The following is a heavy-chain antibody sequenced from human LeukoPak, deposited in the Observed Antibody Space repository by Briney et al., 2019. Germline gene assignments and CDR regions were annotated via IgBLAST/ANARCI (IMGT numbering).Heavy chain of an antibody. Sequence: PSETLSLTCTVSGGSISSYYWSWIRRPPGKGLEWIGYIYYSGSTNYNPSLKSRVTISVDTSKNQFSLKLSSVTAADTAVYYCARSTSRPYYYDSSGYYYFDYWGQGTLVTVSS. J-gene: IGHJ4*02. CDR2: IYYSGST. V-gene: IGHV4-59*01. CDR3: ARSTSRPYYYDSSGYYYFDY. CDR1: GGSISSYY. D-gene: IGHD3-22*01.